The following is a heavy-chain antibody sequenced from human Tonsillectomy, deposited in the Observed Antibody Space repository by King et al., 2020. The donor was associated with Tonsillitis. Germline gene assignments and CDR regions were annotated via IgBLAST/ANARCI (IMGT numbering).Heavy chain of an antibody. CDR2: LNHSGST. J-gene: IGHJ4*02. CDR1: GGSFSGYY. V-gene: IGHV4-34*01. Sequence: VQLQQWGAGLLKPSETLSLTCAVYGGSFSGYYWSWIRQPPGKGLEGSGELNHSGSTDYNASLKSRVTISGDTSKTQFSLKLTSVTAADTAVYYCTRGRAWSACYRYWGQGTLVTVSS. D-gene: IGHD3-16*02. CDR3: TRGRAWSACYRY.